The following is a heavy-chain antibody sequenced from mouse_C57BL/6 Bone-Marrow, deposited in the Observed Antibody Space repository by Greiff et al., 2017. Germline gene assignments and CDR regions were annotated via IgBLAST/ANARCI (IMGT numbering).Heavy chain of an antibody. CDR2: LNPNNGGT. Sequence: VQLQPSGPELVKPGASVKISCKASGYTFTDYYMNWVKKSHGKSLEWIGDLNPNNGGTSYNQKFKGKATLTVAKSSSTAYMELRSRTSEDSAVYYCARPYCSNYVGYFDVGGTGTTVTVSS. J-gene: IGHJ1*03. V-gene: IGHV1-26*01. CDR3: ARPYCSNYVGYFDV. D-gene: IGHD2-5*01. CDR1: GYTFTDYY.